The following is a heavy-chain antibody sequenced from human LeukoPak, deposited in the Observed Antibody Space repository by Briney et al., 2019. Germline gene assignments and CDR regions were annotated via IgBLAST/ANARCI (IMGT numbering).Heavy chain of an antibody. D-gene: IGHD6-13*01. J-gene: IGHJ4*02. CDR3: VKAAGSWYGYFDY. CDR2: ISNNGAGT. Sequence: PGGSLRLSCAASGFTFSGFAMSWVRQAPGKGLEWVAAISNNGAGTYYVDSVKGRFTISRDNSKNTLYLQMSSLRAEDTAVYYCVKAAGSWYGYFDYWGQGTLVTVSS. CDR1: GFTFSGFA. V-gene: IGHV3-23*01.